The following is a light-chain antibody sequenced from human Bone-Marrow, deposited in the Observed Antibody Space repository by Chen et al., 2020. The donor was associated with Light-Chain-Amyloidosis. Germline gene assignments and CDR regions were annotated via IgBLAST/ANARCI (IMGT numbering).Light chain of an antibody. J-gene: IGLJ2*01. Sequence: SYELTPPPSVSVSPGQTARITCSGDDLPTKYAYWYQQKRGQAPVLVIHRDTERPSGISERFSGSSSGTTATLTISGVQAEDEADYHCQSADSSGTYDVIFGGGTKLTVL. CDR2: RDT. CDR3: QSADSSGTYDVI. CDR1: DLPTKY. V-gene: IGLV3-25*03.